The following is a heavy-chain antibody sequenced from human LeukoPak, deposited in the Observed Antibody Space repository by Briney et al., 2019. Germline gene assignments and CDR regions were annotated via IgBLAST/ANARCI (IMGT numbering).Heavy chain of an antibody. Sequence: TSQTLSLTCAISGDSFSSNSAAWNWNRQSRSRGLEWLGRTYYRSKWYNDYAVSVKSRITINPDTSKNQFSLQLNSVTPEDTAVYYCAREAGFYGMDVWGQGTTVTVSS. V-gene: IGHV6-1*01. CDR1: GDSFSSNSAA. CDR3: AREAGFYGMDV. J-gene: IGHJ6*02. CDR2: TYYRSKWYN.